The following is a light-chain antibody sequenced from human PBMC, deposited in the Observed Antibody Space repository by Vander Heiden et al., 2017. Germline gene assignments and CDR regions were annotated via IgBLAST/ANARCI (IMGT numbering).Light chain of an antibody. CDR2: LNSDGSH. CDR1: SGHSSYA. Sequence: QLVLTQSPSASASLGASVKLTCTLSSGHSSYAIAWPQQQPEKGPRYLMKLNSDGSHSKGDGIPDRFSGSSSGAERYLTISSLQSEDEADYYCQTWGTGMWVFGGGTKLTVL. J-gene: IGLJ3*02. V-gene: IGLV4-69*01. CDR3: QTWGTGMWV.